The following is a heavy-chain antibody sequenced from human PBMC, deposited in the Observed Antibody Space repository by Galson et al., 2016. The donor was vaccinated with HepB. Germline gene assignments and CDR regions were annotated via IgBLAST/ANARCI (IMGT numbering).Heavy chain of an antibody. V-gene: IGHV3-9*01. D-gene: IGHD3-16*01. J-gene: IGHJ4*02. CDR2: IRRNSGSI. Sequence: SLRLSCAASGFTYNDYAMHWVRQVPGEGLEWVAGIRRNSGSIGYADSVRGRFSISRDNAKNSLYLQMNSLRAEDTALYYCAKVLGDVTASAGYWGQGTLVTVSS. CDR3: AKVLGDVTASAGY. CDR1: GFTYNDYA.